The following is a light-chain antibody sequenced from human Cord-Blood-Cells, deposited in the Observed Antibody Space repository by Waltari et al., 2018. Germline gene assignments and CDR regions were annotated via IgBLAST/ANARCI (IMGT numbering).Light chain of an antibody. Sequence: QSALTQPRSVSGSPRQSVTISCTGTSSDVGGYNYVSWYQQHPGKAPKPMIYDVSKRPSGVPDRFSGSKSGNTASLTISGLQAEDEADYYCCSYAGSYTWVFGGGTKLTVL. CDR2: DVS. CDR1: SSDVGGYNY. CDR3: CSYAGSYTWV. J-gene: IGLJ3*02. V-gene: IGLV2-11*01.